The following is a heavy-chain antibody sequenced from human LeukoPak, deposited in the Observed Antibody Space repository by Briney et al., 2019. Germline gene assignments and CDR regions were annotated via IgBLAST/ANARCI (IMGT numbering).Heavy chain of an antibody. V-gene: IGHV1-2*02. D-gene: IGHD6-6*01. CDR2: INPNSGGT. J-gene: IGHJ4*02. Sequence: ASVKVPCKASGYTFTGYYMHWVRQAPGQGLEWMGWINPNSGGTNYAQKFQGRVTMTRDTSISTAYMELSRLRSDDTAVYYCARDSPKLYSSSDFDYWGQGALVTVSS. CDR3: ARDSPKLYSSSDFDY. CDR1: GYTFTGYY.